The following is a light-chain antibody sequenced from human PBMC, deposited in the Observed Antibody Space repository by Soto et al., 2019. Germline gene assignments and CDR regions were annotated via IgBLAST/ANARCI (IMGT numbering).Light chain of an antibody. CDR2: DAS. V-gene: IGKV3-11*01. Sequence: EVVLTQSPDTLSLPPGGRATLSCRASQSISSYLAWYQQKPGQAPRLLIYDASSRATGIPARFSGSGSGTDSTLTTSSLEPEDFAVYYCQQLTDWPPQWTFGQGTKVDIK. CDR1: QSISSY. J-gene: IGKJ1*01. CDR3: QQLTDWPPQWT.